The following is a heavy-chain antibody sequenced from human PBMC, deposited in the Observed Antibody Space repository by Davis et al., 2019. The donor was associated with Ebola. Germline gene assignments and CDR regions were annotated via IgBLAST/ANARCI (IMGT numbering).Heavy chain of an antibody. D-gene: IGHD3-16*01. CDR1: GFTVSSNY. CDR3: AKGGRSPLHQIDY. V-gene: IGHV3-66*01. J-gene: IGHJ4*02. Sequence: GGSLRLSCAASGFTVSSNYMSWVRQAPGKGLEWVSVIYSGGSTYYADSVKGRFTISRDNSKNTMYLQMNSLRDEDTAVYYCAKGGRSPLHQIDYWGQGTLVTVSS. CDR2: IYSGGST.